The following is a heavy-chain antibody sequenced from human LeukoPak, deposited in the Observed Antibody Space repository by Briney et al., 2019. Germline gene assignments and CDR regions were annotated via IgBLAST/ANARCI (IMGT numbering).Heavy chain of an antibody. D-gene: IGHD6-6*01. J-gene: IGHJ4*02. V-gene: IGHV7-4-1*02. CDR3: ARDPSHPYSSSVSSELNY. Sequence: GASVKVSCKASGYTFTSYAMNWVRQAPGQGLEWMGWINTNTGNPTYAQGFTGRFVFSLDTSVSTAYLQISSLKAEDTAVYYCARDPSHPYSSSVSSELNYWGQGTLVTVSS. CDR2: INTNTGNP. CDR1: GYTFTSYA.